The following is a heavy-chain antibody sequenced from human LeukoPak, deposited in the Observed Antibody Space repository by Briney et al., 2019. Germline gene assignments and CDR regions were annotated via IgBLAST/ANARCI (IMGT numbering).Heavy chain of an antibody. J-gene: IGHJ4*02. Sequence: PGGSLRLSCAASGLTFTTYGLHWVRQAPGKGLEWVAAIASNGGSEYYADSVKGRFTISRDNSKNTLFLQMNSLRPDDTAVYYCAKRGHYSINWYHYFDYWGQGTLVTVSS. CDR3: AKRGHYSINWYHYFDY. CDR1: GLTFTTYG. D-gene: IGHD6-13*01. CDR2: IASNGGSE. V-gene: IGHV3-30*18.